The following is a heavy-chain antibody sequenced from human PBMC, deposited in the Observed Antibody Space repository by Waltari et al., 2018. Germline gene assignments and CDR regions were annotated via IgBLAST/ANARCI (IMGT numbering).Heavy chain of an antibody. D-gene: IGHD5-12*01. CDR3: ARADGYNHNYFDY. J-gene: IGHJ4*02. Sequence: QVQLVESGGGLVKPGGSLSLSCAASGFTFSDYYMSWTRPAPGKGLAWVSYISSSGSTIYYADSVKGRFTISRDNAKNSLYLQMNSLRAEDTAVYYCARADGYNHNYFDYWGQGTLVTVSS. CDR2: ISSSGSTI. V-gene: IGHV3-11*04. CDR1: GFTFSDYY.